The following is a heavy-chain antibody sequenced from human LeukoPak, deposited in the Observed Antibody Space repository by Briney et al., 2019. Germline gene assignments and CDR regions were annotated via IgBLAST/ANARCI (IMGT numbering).Heavy chain of an antibody. Sequence: GGSLRLSCAASGFTFSSYAMSWVRQAPGKGLEWVSAISGSGGSTYYADSVKGRFTISRDNSKNTLYLQMNSLRAEDTAVYYCAKDRLGYSSSWYVGDYWGQGTLVTVSS. D-gene: IGHD6-13*01. J-gene: IGHJ4*02. CDR3: AKDRLGYSSSWYVGDY. V-gene: IGHV3-23*01. CDR2: ISGSGGST. CDR1: GFTFSSYA.